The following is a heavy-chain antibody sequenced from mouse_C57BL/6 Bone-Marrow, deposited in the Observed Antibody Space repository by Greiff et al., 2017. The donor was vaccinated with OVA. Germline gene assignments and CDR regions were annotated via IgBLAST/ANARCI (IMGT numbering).Heavy chain of an antibody. CDR3: ARPLYYGYDGVDY. CDR1: GFTFSSYA. J-gene: IGHJ2*01. V-gene: IGHV5-4*01. Sequence: EVQVVESGGGLVKPGGSLKLSCAASGFTFSSYAMSWVRQTPEKRLEWVATISDGGSYTYYPDNVKGRFTISRDNAKNNLYLQMSHLKSEDTAMYYCARPLYYGYDGVDYWGQGTTLTVSA. CDR2: ISDGGSYT. D-gene: IGHD2-2*01.